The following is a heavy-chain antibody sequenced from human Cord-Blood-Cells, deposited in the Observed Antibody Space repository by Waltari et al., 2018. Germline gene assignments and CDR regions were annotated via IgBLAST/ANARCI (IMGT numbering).Heavy chain of an antibody. J-gene: IGHJ4*02. V-gene: IGHV4-34*01. D-gene: IGHD1-26*01. Sequence: QVQLQPWGAGLLKPSETLSLTCAVYGGSFSGYYWSWIRQPPGKGLEWIGEINHSGSTNYNPSLKSRVTISVDTSKNQFSLKLSSVTAADTAVYYCARHEEEWELLDYWGQGTLVTVSS. CDR1: GGSFSGYY. CDR3: ARHEEEWELLDY. CDR2: INHSGST.